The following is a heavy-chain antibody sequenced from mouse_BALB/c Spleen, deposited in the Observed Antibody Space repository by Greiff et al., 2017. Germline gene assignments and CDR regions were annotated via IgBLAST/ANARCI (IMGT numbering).Heavy chain of an antibody. CDR2: ISSGSSTI. CDR3: ARPTLGRGGFDY. CDR1: GFTFSSFG. D-gene: IGHD4-1*01. Sequence: DVKLVESGGGLVQPGGSRKLSCAASGFTFSSFGMHWVRQAPEKGLEWVAYISSGSSTIYYADTVKGRFTITRDNPKNTLFLQMTSLRSEDTAMYYCARPTLGRGGFDYWGQGTTLTVSS. V-gene: IGHV5-17*02. J-gene: IGHJ2*01.